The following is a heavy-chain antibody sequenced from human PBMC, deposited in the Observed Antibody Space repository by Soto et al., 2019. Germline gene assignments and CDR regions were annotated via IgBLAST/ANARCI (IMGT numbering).Heavy chain of an antibody. V-gene: IGHV4-31*03. CDR2: MFHSGST. D-gene: IGHD2-21*02. CDR3: ARVTDPVVTASAPFGH. Sequence: QVQLQESGPGQVKPSQTLSLTCTVSGGSITSGGHYWAWIRQHPGKGLEWIGYMFHSGSTPYNPCLKSRISSPVDTSKNQFSLKLSSVTAADTAGYYCARVTDPVVTASAPFGHWGEGAQVTVSS. J-gene: IGHJ4*02. CDR1: GGSITSGGHY.